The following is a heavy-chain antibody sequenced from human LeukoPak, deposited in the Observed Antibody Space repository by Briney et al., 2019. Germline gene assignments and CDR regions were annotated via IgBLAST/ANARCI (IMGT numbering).Heavy chain of an antibody. Sequence: SETLSRTCTVSGGSISGYYWSWIRLPPGKGLEWIGYIYSSGTTNYNPSLKSRVTISVDTSKNQFSLKLSSVTAADTAVYYCARVERITIPRTADYYYGMDVWGQGTTVTVSS. J-gene: IGHJ6*02. CDR1: GGSISGYY. CDR2: IYSSGTT. V-gene: IGHV4-59*01. CDR3: ARVERITIPRTADYYYGMDV. D-gene: IGHD3-3*01.